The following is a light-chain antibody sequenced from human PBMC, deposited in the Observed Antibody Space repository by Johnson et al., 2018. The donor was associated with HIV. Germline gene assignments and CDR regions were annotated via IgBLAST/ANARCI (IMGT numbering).Light chain of an antibody. CDR1: SSNIGSNT. J-gene: IGLJ1*01. CDR3: GTWDISLSAGGV. CDR2: RNN. Sequence: QSVLTQSPSASGTPGQRVTISCSGSSSNIGSNTVNWYQQLPGTAPKLLIYRNNQRPSGIPDRFSGSKSGTSATLGITRLQTGDEADYYCGTWDISLSAGGVFGPGTKVTVL. V-gene: IGLV1-44*01.